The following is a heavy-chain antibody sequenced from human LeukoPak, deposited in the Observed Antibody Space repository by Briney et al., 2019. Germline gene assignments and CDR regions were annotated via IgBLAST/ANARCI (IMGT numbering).Heavy chain of an antibody. Sequence: PGRSLRLSCAASGFTFSSYAMHWVRQAPGKGLEWVAVISYDGSNKYYADSVKGRFTISRDNSKNTLYLQMNSLRAEDTAVYYCARALLGSSWTGNWSDPWGQGTLVTVSS. CDR3: ARALLGSSWTGNWSDP. D-gene: IGHD6-13*01. CDR2: ISYDGSNK. CDR1: GFTFSSYA. V-gene: IGHV3-30*04. J-gene: IGHJ5*02.